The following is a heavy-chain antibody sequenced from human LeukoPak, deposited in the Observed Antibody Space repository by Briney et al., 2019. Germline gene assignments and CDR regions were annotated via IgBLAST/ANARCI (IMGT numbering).Heavy chain of an antibody. Sequence: GGSLRLSCAASGFTFSDYYMSWIRQAPGKGLEWVSYISSSGSTIYYADSVKGRFTISRDNAKNSLYLQMSSLRAEDTAVYYCARDSIAAAGSLELDYWGQGTLVTVSS. CDR1: GFTFSDYY. J-gene: IGHJ4*02. CDR2: ISSSGSTI. V-gene: IGHV3-11*01. D-gene: IGHD6-13*01. CDR3: ARDSIAAAGSLELDY.